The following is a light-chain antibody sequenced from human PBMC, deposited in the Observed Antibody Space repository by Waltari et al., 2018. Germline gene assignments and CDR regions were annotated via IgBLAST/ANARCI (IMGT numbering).Light chain of an antibody. J-gene: IGKJ3*01. CDR2: DAA. Sequence: EIILTQSPVTLSLSPRDRATLSCRATQSIGTYLAWYQQKTGQAPRLLIYDAANRATGIPARFSGSGSGTDFTLTISSLEPEDFAVYHCQQGTTWLFGPGTKVEIK. V-gene: IGKV3-11*01. CDR3: QQGTTWL. CDR1: QSIGTY.